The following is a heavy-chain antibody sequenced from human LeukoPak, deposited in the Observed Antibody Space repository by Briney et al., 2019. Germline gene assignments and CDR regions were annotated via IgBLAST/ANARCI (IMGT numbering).Heavy chain of an antibody. Sequence: QTGGSLRLSCAASGFTFSSYDMHWVRQAPGLGPEWVAVISYDGGDKYYADSVKGRFTISRDNSKNTLYLQMNSLRAEDTAVYYCARVQVGATLDYWGQGTLVTVSS. J-gene: IGHJ4*02. V-gene: IGHV3-30*03. CDR3: ARVQVGATLDY. CDR2: ISYDGGDK. CDR1: GFTFSSYD. D-gene: IGHD1-26*01.